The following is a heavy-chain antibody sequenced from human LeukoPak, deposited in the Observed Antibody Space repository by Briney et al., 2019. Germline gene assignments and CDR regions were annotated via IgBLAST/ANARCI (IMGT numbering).Heavy chain of an antibody. Sequence: SETLSLTCTVSGGSISSYYWSWIRHPPGKGLEWIGYIYYTGSTKYNASLKSRVTISVDTSKNQFSLKLSSVTAADTAVYYCARLRPSIGAAGTFDYWGQGTLVTVSS. D-gene: IGHD6-13*01. J-gene: IGHJ4*02. CDR1: GGSISSYY. CDR3: ARLRPSIGAAGTFDY. CDR2: IYYTGST. V-gene: IGHV4-59*08.